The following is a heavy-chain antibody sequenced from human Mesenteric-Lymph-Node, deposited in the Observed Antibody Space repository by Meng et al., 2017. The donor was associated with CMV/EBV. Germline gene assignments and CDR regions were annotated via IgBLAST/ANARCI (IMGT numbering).Heavy chain of an antibody. CDR2: IYYSGST. CDR1: GGSISSSSYY. Sequence: SETLSLTCTVSGGSISSSSYYWGWIRQPPGKGLEWIGSIYYSGSTYYNPSLKSRVTISVDTSKNQFSLKLSSETAADTAVYYCARGGVSSHSLDYWGQGTLVTVSS. J-gene: IGHJ4*02. D-gene: IGHD6-6*01. V-gene: IGHV4-39*07. CDR3: ARGGVSSHSLDY.